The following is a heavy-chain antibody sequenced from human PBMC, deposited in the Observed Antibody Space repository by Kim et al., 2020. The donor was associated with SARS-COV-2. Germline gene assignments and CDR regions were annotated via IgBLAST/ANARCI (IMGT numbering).Heavy chain of an antibody. J-gene: IGHJ6*02. V-gene: IGHV1-46*01. D-gene: IGHD6-13*01. CDR1: GYSFTTYY. CDR3: PRLEAAASLNSYGLEF. Sequence: ASVKVSCTASGYSFTTYYLHWVRQAPGQGLEWMGIINPSGGSTNYAQNFQGRLTMTRDTSTNTVYMDLNSLKSEDRAMYYCPRLEAAASLNSYGLEFWG. CDR2: INPSGGST.